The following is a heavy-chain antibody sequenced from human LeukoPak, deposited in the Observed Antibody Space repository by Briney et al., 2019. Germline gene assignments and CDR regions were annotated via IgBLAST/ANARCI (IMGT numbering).Heavy chain of an antibody. Sequence: GESLKISCKSSGYSFTSYWIGWVRQMPGKGLEWMGIIYPGDSDTRYSPSFQGQVTISADKSISTAYLQWSSLKASDTAMYYCARAGYSSSWYFDYWGQGTLVTVSS. V-gene: IGHV5-51*01. CDR1: GYSFTSYW. CDR3: ARAGYSSSWYFDY. CDR2: IYPGDSDT. J-gene: IGHJ4*02. D-gene: IGHD6-13*01.